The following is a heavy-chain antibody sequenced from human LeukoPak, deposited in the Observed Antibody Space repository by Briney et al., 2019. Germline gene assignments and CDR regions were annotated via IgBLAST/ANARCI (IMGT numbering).Heavy chain of an antibody. J-gene: IGHJ5*02. CDR1: GFTFSRYW. V-gene: IGHV3-74*01. Sequence: GGSLRLSCAASGFTFSRYWMHWVRQAPGKGLVWVSRADYDGSDTSYADSVRGRFTISRDNAKNSLYLQMNSLRAEDTAVYYCASEGAARRNWFDPWGQGTLVTVSS. CDR2: ADYDGSDT. CDR3: ASEGAARRNWFDP. D-gene: IGHD6-6*01.